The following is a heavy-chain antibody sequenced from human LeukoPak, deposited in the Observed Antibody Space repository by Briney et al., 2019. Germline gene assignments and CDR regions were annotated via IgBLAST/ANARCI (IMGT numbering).Heavy chain of an antibody. D-gene: IGHD2-2*01. J-gene: IGHJ4*02. Sequence: SETLSLTCTVSGGSIRSSSYYWGWIRQPPGKGLGWIGSIYYSGSPYYNPSLKSRVTISVDTSKNQFSLKVNSVTAADTAVYYCARQYCSATSCYFDYWGQGTLVTVSS. CDR3: ARQYCSATSCYFDY. CDR1: GGSIRSSSYY. CDR2: IYYSGSP. V-gene: IGHV4-39*01.